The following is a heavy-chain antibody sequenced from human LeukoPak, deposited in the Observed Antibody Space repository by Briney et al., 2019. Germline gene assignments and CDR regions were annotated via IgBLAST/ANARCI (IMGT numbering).Heavy chain of an antibody. D-gene: IGHD6-19*01. J-gene: IGHJ4*02. V-gene: IGHV4-39*02. CDR3: ARPGSSGWYFDN. CDR2: VYYSGST. CDR1: GEPISRGSDGGYS. Sequence: PSETLSFTCIVAGEPISRGSDGGYSWVQIRQPPGKGLEWIGGVYYSGSTYYNPSLRSRVTISADTSKNHLSLKLNSVTAADTAVYYCARPGSSGWYFDNWGQGTLVTVSS.